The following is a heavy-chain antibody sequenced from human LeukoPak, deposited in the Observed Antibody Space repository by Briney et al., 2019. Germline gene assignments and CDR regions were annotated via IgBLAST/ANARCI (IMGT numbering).Heavy chain of an antibody. D-gene: IGHD2-2*01. CDR1: GFTFSSYW. J-gene: IGHJ3*02. Sequence: GGSLRLSCEAPGFTFSSYWMHWVRQVPGKGLVWVSRINGDGSSTTYADAVKGRFTISRDNAKNTLYLQMSSLRAEDTAVHYCARRGLVPAFDIWGQGTMVTVAS. V-gene: IGHV3-74*01. CDR3: ARRGLVPAFDI. CDR2: INGDGSST.